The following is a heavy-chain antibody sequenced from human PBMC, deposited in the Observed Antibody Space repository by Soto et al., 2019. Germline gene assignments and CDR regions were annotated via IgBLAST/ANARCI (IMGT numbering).Heavy chain of an antibody. Sequence: GGSLRLSCAASGFTFSSYGMHWVRQAPGKGLEWVAVISYDGSNKYYADSVKGRFTISRDNSKNTLYLQMNSLRAEDTAVYYCAKDRRYDFWSGYYHFDYWGQGTLVTVSS. CDR3: AKDRRYDFWSGYYHFDY. CDR2: ISYDGSNK. D-gene: IGHD3-3*01. J-gene: IGHJ4*02. V-gene: IGHV3-30*18. CDR1: GFTFSSYG.